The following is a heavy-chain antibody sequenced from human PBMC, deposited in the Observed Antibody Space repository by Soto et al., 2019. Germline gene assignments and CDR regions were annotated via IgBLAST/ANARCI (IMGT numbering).Heavy chain of an antibody. CDR2: MNPKSGNT. Sequence: QVQLVQSGAEVKKPGASVRSPCKLLGYTFRNYKIIWLRQATGQGLEWMGWMNPKSGNTGYAQQFQGRVIMTRSTSISTAYMELSSLRSEDTAVYYCVRVYGEIDYWGQGTLVTVSS. CDR3: VRVYGEIDY. CDR1: GYTFRNYK. D-gene: IGHD4-17*01. J-gene: IGHJ4*02. V-gene: IGHV1-8*01.